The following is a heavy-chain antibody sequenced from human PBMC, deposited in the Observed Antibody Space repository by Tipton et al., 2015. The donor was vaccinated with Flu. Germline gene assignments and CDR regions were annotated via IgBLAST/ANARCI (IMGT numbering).Heavy chain of an antibody. V-gene: IGHV4-59*12. J-gene: IGHJ4*02. CDR2: IYYSGST. Sequence: TLSLTCTVSGGSMNNYYWSWIRQPPGKGLEWIGFIYYSGSTNYNSGSTNYNPALRSRVTISEDTSKNQFSLKLSSVTAADTAVYYCATGTGYADQYWGQGTLVTVSS. CDR3: ATGTGYADQY. CDR1: GGSMNNYY. D-gene: IGHD3/OR15-3a*01.